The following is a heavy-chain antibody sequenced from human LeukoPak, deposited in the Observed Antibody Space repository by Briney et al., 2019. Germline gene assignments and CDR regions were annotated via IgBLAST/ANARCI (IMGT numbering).Heavy chain of an antibody. V-gene: IGHV1-2*02. CDR2: INPNSGGT. J-gene: IGHJ6*03. CDR3: ARGGIAAAGRSPYYYYMDV. D-gene: IGHD6-13*01. Sequence: ASVKVSCKASGYTFTGYYMHWVRQAPGQGLEWIGWINPNSGGTNYAQKFQGRVTMTRDTSISTAYMELSRLRSDDTAVYYCARGGIAAAGRSPYYYYMDVWGKGTTVTVSS. CDR1: GYTFTGYY.